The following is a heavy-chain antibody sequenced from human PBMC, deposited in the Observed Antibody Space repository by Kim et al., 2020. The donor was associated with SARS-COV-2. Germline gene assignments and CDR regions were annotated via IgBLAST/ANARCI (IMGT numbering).Heavy chain of an antibody. CDR1: GFTFSSYA. Sequence: GGSLRLSCAASGFTFSSYAMSWVRQAPGKGLEWVSAIIGSGGSTYYADSVKGRFTISRDNSKNTLYLQMNSLRAEDTAVYYCAKDRVSSGYYYGSYFDYWGQGTLVTVSS. J-gene: IGHJ4*02. D-gene: IGHD3-22*01. V-gene: IGHV3-23*01. CDR3: AKDRVSSGYYYGSYFDY. CDR2: IIGSGGST.